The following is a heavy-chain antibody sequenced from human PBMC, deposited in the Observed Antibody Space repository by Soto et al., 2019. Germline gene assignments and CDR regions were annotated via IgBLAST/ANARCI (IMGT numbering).Heavy chain of an antibody. D-gene: IGHD3-22*01. CDR3: ARELGYYYDSSGYYPFDY. V-gene: IGHV1-69*13. J-gene: IGHJ4*02. CDR1: GGTFSSYA. Sequence: GASVKVSCKAPGGTFSSYAISWVRQAPGQGLEWMGGIIPIFGTANYAQKFQGRVTITADESTSTAYMELSSLRSEDTAVYYCARELGYYYDSSGYYPFDYWGQGTLVTVSS. CDR2: IIPIFGTA.